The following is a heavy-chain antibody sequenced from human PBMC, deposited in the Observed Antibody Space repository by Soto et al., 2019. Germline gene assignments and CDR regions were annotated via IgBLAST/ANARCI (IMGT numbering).Heavy chain of an antibody. Sequence: QVQLVQSGAEVKKPGSSVKVSCKASGGTFSIYAISWVRQAPGQGLEWMGGIIPIFGTANYAQKFQGRVTITADEPTSTAYVELSRLRSDDTAVYYCARDLGIAPRDGYYGMDVWCQGTTVTVYS. V-gene: IGHV1-69*19. D-gene: IGHD6-13*01. CDR2: IIPIFGTA. J-gene: IGHJ6*02. CDR1: GGTFSIYA. CDR3: ARDLGIAPRDGYYGMDV.